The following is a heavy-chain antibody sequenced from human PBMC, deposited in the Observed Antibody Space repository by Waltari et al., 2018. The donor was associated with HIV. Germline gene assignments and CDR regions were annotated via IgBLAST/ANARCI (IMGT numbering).Heavy chain of an antibody. V-gene: IGHV3-15*01. CDR2: IKSKRDRGTT. CDR1: GFTFSNAW. D-gene: IGHD4-17*01. J-gene: IGHJ4*02. CDR3: RTSSDYGDPPVDY. Sequence: EVQLVESGGGLVKPGGSLRLSCAASGFTFSNAWMSWVRQAPGKGLEWVVRIKSKRDRGTTYAAPVKGRFIISRNDSKNMLYLQMKSLKTDDTAVYYCRTSSDYGDPPVDYWGQGTLVTVSS.